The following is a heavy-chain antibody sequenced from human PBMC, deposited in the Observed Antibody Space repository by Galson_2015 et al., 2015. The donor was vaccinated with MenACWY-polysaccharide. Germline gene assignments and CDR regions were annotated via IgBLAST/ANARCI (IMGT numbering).Heavy chain of an antibody. CDR1: GFTVTNYP. J-gene: IGHJ4*02. CDR2: ISSSGFYI. D-gene: IGHD3-3*01. V-gene: IGHV3-21*01. Sequence: SLRLSCAASGFTVTNYPMNWVRQAPGQGLEWVSSISSSGFYICYADSVKGRFTISRDSAKNSLYLQMNSLRAEDTAVYYCARGDFWSGFSPWGQGTLVTVSS. CDR3: ARGDFWSGFSP.